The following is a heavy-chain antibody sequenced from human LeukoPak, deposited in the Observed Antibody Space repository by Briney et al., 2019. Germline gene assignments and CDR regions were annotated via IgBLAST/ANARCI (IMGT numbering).Heavy chain of an antibody. CDR1: GGSISSYY. D-gene: IGHD3-9*01. Sequence: SETLSLTCTVSGGSISSYYWSWIRQPPGKGLEWIGSIYYSGSTYYNPSPKSRVTISVDTSKNQFSLKLSSVTAADTAVYYCARLRRYFDWLLAKGYYFDYWGQGTLVTVSS. CDR2: IYYSGST. CDR3: ARLRRYFDWLLAKGYYFDY. V-gene: IGHV4-39*01. J-gene: IGHJ4*02.